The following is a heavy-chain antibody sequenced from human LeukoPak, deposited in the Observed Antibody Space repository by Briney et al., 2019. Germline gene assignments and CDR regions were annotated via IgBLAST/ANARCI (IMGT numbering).Heavy chain of an antibody. Sequence: GGSLRLSCAASGFTLSSYAMSWVRQAPGKGLEWVSASSGSGDSTYYADSVKGRFTISRDNSKNTLYLQMNSLRAEDTAVYYCAKKPSNGGLQVAASYYYYYYMDVWGKGTTVTVSS. CDR1: GFTLSSYA. J-gene: IGHJ6*03. D-gene: IGHD6-6*01. CDR3: AKKPSNGGLQVAASYYYYYYMDV. CDR2: SSGSGDST. V-gene: IGHV3-23*01.